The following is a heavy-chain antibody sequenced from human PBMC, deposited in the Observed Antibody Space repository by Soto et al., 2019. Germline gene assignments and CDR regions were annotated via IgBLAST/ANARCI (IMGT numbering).Heavy chain of an antibody. CDR1: GGTFSSYA. V-gene: IGHV1-69*13. CDR3: ARGQVDTAMDFDY. J-gene: IGHJ4*02. CDR2: IIPIFGTA. D-gene: IGHD5-18*01. Sequence: VASVKVSCKASGGTFSSYAISWVRQAPGQGLEWMGGIIPIFGTANYAQKFQGRVTITADESTSTAYMELSSLRSEDTAVCYCARGQVDTAMDFDYWGQGTLVTVSS.